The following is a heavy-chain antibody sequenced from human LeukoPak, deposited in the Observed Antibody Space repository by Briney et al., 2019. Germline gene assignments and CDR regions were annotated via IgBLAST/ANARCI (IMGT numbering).Heavy chain of an antibody. J-gene: IGHJ3*02. CDR2: ISGSISSK. CDR1: GFGFSSYT. CDR3: ARVFRPSLTVFIIRGAFDI. V-gene: IGHV3-21*01. D-gene: IGHD3-3*01. Sequence: GGSLRLSCAASGFGFSSYTMNWVRQAPGKGLEWVSSISGSISSKLYAESVKGRFTISRDNAKNSLYLQMNILRAEDTAVYYCARVFRPSLTVFIIRGAFDIWGQGTMVTVSS.